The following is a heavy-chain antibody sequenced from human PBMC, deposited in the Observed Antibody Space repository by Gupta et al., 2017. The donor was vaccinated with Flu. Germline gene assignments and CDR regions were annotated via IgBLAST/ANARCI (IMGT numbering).Heavy chain of an antibody. V-gene: IGHV1-46*03. CDR2: LNPSGGGT. J-gene: IGHJ3*02. CDR1: THYG. D-gene: IGHD3-10*01. Sequence: THYGIHGVRQGPGEGLEWMGILNPSGGGTSYAQKFQGRVTMTRDTSTSTVSLELSSLGSEDTAVYYCTRDGESATTHAFDIWGQGTMVTVSS. CDR3: TRDGESATTHAFDI.